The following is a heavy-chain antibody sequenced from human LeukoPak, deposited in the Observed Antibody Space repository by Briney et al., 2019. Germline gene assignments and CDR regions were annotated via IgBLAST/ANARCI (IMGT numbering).Heavy chain of an antibody. CDR3: ARHGTMVRTTRGFDP. CDR1: GGSISSGGYY. D-gene: IGHD3-10*01. CDR2: IYYSGST. Sequence: SETLSLTCTVSGGSISSGGYYWSWIRQHPGKGLEWIGYIYYSGSTNYNPSLKSRVTISVDTSKNQFSLKLSSVTAADTAVYYCARHGTMVRTTRGFDPWGQGTLVTVSS. J-gene: IGHJ5*02. V-gene: IGHV4-61*08.